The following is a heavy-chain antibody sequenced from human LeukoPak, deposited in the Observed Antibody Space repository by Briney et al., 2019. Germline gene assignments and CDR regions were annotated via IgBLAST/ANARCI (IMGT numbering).Heavy chain of an antibody. CDR3: ARQGYSGSSTFDY. D-gene: IGHD6-19*01. Sequence: PSETLSLTCIVSGGSIETYYWSWIRQPPGKGPEWIGYIYHTGTTNYKSSLKSRVTMSVDTSKNQISLRLSSVTAADTAVYYCARQGYSGSSTFDYWGQGTLVTVSS. V-gene: IGHV4-59*08. CDR2: IYHTGTT. J-gene: IGHJ4*02. CDR1: GGSIETYY.